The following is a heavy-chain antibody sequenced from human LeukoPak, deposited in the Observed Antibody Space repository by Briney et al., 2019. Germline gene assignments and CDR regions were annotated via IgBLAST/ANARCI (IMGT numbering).Heavy chain of an antibody. CDR2: INHSGST. J-gene: IGHJ6*04. CDR1: GRSFSGYY. CDR3: ARGPPGITMVRGVSTGHMDV. D-gene: IGHD3-10*01. Sequence: SETLSLTCAVYGRSFSGYYWSWIRQPPGKGLEWIGEINHSGSTNYNPSLKSRVTISVDTSKNQFSLKLSSVTAADTAVYYCARGPPGITMVRGVSTGHMDVWGKGTTVTVSS. V-gene: IGHV4-34*01.